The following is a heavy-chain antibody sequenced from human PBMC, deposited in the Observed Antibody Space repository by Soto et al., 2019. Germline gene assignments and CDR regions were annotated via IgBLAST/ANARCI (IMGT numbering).Heavy chain of an antibody. V-gene: IGHV3-23*01. CDR1: GFTFSSYA. Sequence: EVQLLESGGGLVQPGGSLRLSCAASGFTFSSYAMSWVRQAPGKGLEWVSAISGSGGSTYYADSVKGRFTISRDNSKNTLYLQMNSLRAKDTAVYYCAKGTPYDFWSGFQHAYYFDYWGQGTLVTVSS. D-gene: IGHD3-3*01. CDR2: ISGSGGST. CDR3: AKGTPYDFWSGFQHAYYFDY. J-gene: IGHJ4*02.